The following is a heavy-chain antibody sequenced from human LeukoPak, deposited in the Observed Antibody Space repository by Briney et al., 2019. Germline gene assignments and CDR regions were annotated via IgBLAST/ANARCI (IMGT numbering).Heavy chain of an antibody. CDR2: IWYDGSNK. J-gene: IGHJ4*02. D-gene: IGHD1-26*01. CDR1: GFTFSSYG. V-gene: IGHV3-33*01. Sequence: PGTSLRLSCAASGFTFSSYGMHWVRQAPGKGLEWVAVIWYDGSNKYYADSVKGRFTISRDNSKNTLYLQMNSLRAEDTAVYYCARDRGIVGATAFDYWGQGTLVTVSS. CDR3: ARDRGIVGATAFDY.